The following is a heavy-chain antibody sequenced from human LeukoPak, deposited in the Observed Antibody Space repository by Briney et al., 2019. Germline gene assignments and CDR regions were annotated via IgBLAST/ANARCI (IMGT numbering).Heavy chain of an antibody. CDR2: AYYRSKWYN. D-gene: IGHD6-19*01. V-gene: IGHV6-1*01. CDR3: ARDRAGYSSGWYGYYGMDV. CDR1: EDSVSSNSAA. Sequence: SQTLSLTCAISEDSVSSNSAAWNWIRQSPSRGLEWLGRAYYRSKWYNDYAVSVKSRITINPDTSKNQFSLQLNSVTPEDTAVYYCARDRAGYSSGWYGYYGMDVWGQGTTVTVSS. J-gene: IGHJ6*02.